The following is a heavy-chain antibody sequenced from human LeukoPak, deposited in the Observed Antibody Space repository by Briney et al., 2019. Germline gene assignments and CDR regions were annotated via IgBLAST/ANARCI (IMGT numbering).Heavy chain of an antibody. CDR1: GFPFSNYD. CDR2: ISFDGSNK. Sequence: GGSLRLSCAASGFPFSNYDIHWVRQAPGKRLEWVAVISFDGSNKKYADSVKGRFTISRDNFKNTVSLQMNSLRAEDTAVYYCAKSITEDGLNIWGQGTLVTVSS. V-gene: IGHV3-30*18. CDR3: AKSITEDGLNI. D-gene: IGHD2/OR15-2a*01. J-gene: IGHJ4*02.